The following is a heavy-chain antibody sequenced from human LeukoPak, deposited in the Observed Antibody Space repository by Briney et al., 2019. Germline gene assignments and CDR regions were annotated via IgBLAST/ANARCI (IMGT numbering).Heavy chain of an antibody. J-gene: IGHJ4*02. V-gene: IGHV3-23*01. Sequence: GGSLRLSCAASGFTFSSYAMSWVRQAPGKGLEWVSAISGSGGSTYYADSVKGRFTISRDNSKNTLYLQMNSLRAEDTAVYYCARDRQIYYGSGAHDYWGQGTLVTVSS. CDR2: ISGSGGST. CDR3: ARDRQIYYGSGAHDY. CDR1: GFTFSSYA. D-gene: IGHD3-10*01.